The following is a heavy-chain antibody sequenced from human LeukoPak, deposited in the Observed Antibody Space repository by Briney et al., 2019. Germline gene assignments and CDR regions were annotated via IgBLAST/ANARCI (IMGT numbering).Heavy chain of an antibody. V-gene: IGHV4-4*02. CDR3: ARPHNYYGSGSYYKY. Sequence: SGTLSLTCAVSGGSISSSNWWSWVRQPPGKGLEWIGEIYHSGSTNYNPSLKSRVTISVDTSKNQFSLKLSSVTAADTAVYYCARPHNYYGSGSYYKYWGQGTLVTVSS. J-gene: IGHJ4*02. D-gene: IGHD3-10*01. CDR2: IYHSGST. CDR1: GGSISSSNW.